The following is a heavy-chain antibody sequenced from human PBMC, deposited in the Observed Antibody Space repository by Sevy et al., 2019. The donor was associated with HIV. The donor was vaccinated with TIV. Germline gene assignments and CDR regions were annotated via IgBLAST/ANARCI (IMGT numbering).Heavy chain of an antibody. CDR2: FDVEHDQT. CDR1: GSTLTELS. CDR3: ATGPWQWSLFYFDY. Sequence: ASVKVPCKISGSTLTELSIHWVRQAPGKGLEWMGGFDVEHDQTIYAQKFQGRVTMTEDTSTDTAYMDLKSLRSEDTAVYFCATGPWQWSLFYFDYWGQGTLVTVSS. J-gene: IGHJ4*02. V-gene: IGHV1-24*01. D-gene: IGHD6-19*01.